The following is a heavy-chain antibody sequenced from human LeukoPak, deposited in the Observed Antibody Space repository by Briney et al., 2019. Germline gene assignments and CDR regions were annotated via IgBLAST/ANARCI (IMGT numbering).Heavy chain of an antibody. D-gene: IGHD5-18*01. V-gene: IGHV3-23*01. CDR1: GFTFGSFA. CDR2: IFGSGGSP. Sequence: GGSLRLSCEASGFTFGSFAMYWVRQAPGKGLDWIAGIFGSGGSPHYADSVKGRFTIPRDNSKNTVYLQINSLRAEDTAVYYCGKTTTGYSSGQKPAWPVDYWGQGTLVTVSS. CDR3: GKTTTGYSSGQKPAWPVDY. J-gene: IGHJ4*02.